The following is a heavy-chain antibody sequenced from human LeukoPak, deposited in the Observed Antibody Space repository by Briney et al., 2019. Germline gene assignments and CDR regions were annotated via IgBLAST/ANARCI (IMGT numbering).Heavy chain of an antibody. D-gene: IGHD1-26*01. Sequence: SETLSLTCSVSGGSISSYYWSWIRQSAGKGLEWIGRFYTSGTINYNPSLKSRVTLSIDTSKNQFSLKLSSVTAADTAVYYCARSVVGATDFDYWGQGTLVTVSS. CDR1: GGSISSYY. V-gene: IGHV4-4*07. CDR3: ARSVVGATDFDY. J-gene: IGHJ4*02. CDR2: FYTSGTI.